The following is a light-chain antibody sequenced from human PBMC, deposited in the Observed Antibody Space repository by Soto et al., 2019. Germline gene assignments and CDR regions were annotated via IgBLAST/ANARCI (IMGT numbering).Light chain of an antibody. Sequence: IQLTQSPSSLSASVGDRVTITCRASQGIDNYLAWYQQKPGTAPKPLIYAASTLQSGVPSRFSGRGSGTDLTLTISSLQPEDFATYSCQQLSGYPWTFGHGTKVDIK. CDR3: QQLSGYPWT. V-gene: IGKV1-9*01. CDR1: QGIDNY. CDR2: AAS. J-gene: IGKJ1*01.